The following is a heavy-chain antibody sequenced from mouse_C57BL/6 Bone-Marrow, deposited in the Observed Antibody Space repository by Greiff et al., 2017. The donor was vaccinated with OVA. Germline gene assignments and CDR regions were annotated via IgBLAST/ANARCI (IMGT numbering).Heavy chain of an antibody. J-gene: IGHJ1*03. CDR3: ARDPKLAWYFDV. CDR2: ISDGGSYT. V-gene: IGHV5-4*01. Sequence: EVKLMESGGGLVKPGGSLKLSCAASGFTFSSYAMSWVRQTPEKRLEWVATISDGGSYTYYPDNVKGRFTLSRDNAKNNLYLQMSHLKTEDTAMYYCARDPKLAWYFDVWGTGTTVTVSS. CDR1: GFTFSSYA.